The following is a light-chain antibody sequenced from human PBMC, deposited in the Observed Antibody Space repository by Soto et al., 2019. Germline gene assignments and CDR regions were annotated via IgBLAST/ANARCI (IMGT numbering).Light chain of an antibody. V-gene: IGLV1-40*01. CDR3: AAWDDSRSGHVV. Sequence: QSVLTQPPSVSGAPGQRVTISCTGSSSNIGAGYDVHWYQQLPGTAPKLLIYGNSNRPSGVPDRFSGSKSGTSASLAISGLRSEDEADYYCAAWDDSRSGHVVFGGGTKLTVL. CDR1: SSNIGAGYD. CDR2: GNS. J-gene: IGLJ2*01.